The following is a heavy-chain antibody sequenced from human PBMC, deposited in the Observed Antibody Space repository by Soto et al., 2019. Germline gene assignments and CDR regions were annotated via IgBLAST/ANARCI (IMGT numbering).Heavy chain of an antibody. CDR2: IKSKTDGGTT. V-gene: IGHV3-15*07. CDR1: GFTFSNAW. Sequence: VGSLRLSCAASGFTFSNAWMNWVRQAPGKGLEWVGRIKSKTDGGTTDYAAPVKGRFTISRDDSKNTLYLQMNSLKTEDTAVYYCTTALVYSGSYDYYYGMDVWGQGTTVTVSS. D-gene: IGHD1-26*01. CDR3: TTALVYSGSYDYYYGMDV. J-gene: IGHJ6*02.